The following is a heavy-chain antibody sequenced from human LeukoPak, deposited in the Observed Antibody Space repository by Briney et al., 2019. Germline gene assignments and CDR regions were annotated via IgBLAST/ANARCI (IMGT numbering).Heavy chain of an antibody. V-gene: IGHV3-23*01. Sequence: GGSLRLSCAASGFVFSDFAMNWVRQVPGKGLEWVATISASGGRTFYADSVEGRFTISRDNSKNTLYLQMNSLRAEDTTVYYCAKLMGAAAGYPYFDYWGQGTLVTVSS. CDR3: AKLMGAAAGYPYFDY. CDR1: GFVFSDFA. J-gene: IGHJ4*02. CDR2: ISASGGRT. D-gene: IGHD6-13*01.